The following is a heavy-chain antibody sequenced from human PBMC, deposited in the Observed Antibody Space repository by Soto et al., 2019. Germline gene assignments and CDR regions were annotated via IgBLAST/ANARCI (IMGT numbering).Heavy chain of an antibody. CDR2: IYYSGST. D-gene: IGHD3-16*01. CDR1: GGSISSYY. V-gene: IGHV4-59*08. Sequence: QVQLQASGPGLVTPSETLSLTCTVSGGSISSYYWSWIRQPPGKGLEWIGYIYYSGSTNYNPALKRRVTIAVDTSKNQFSLKLSSVTAADTAVYYCARAWGGNVFDYWGQGTLVTVSS. CDR3: ARAWGGNVFDY. J-gene: IGHJ4*02.